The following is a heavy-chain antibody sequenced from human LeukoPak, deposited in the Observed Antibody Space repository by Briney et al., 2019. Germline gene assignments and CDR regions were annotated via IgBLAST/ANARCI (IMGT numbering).Heavy chain of an antibody. D-gene: IGHD3-22*01. CDR1: GFTFSSYA. Sequence: GGSLRLSCAASGFTFSSYAMHWVRQAPGKGLEWVAVISYDGSNKYYADSVKGRFTISRDNSKNTLYLQMNSLRAEDTAVYYCAKGVVITTYFDYWGQGTLVTVSS. V-gene: IGHV3-30-3*01. J-gene: IGHJ4*02. CDR2: ISYDGSNK. CDR3: AKGVVITTYFDY.